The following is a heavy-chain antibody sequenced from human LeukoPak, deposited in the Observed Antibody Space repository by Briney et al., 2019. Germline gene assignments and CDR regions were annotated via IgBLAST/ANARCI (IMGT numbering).Heavy chain of an antibody. Sequence: PGGSLRLSCAASGFTFSSYAMSWVRQAPGKGLEWVSAISGSGGSTYYADSVKGRFTISRDNSKHTLYLQMNSLRAEDTAVYCCAKDGPARRASPNWFDPWGQGTLVSVSS. J-gene: IGHJ5*02. D-gene: IGHD2-15*01. CDR2: ISGSGGST. V-gene: IGHV3-23*01. CDR1: GFTFSSYA. CDR3: AKDGPARRASPNWFDP.